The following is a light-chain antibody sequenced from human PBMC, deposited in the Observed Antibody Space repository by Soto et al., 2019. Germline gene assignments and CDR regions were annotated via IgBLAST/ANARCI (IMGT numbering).Light chain of an antibody. CDR3: QQYNSFSLIT. CDR2: DIS. CDR1: QDVTTN. J-gene: IGKJ5*01. V-gene: IGKV3-15*01. Sequence: EIRMTQFPATVSASPGEGATLSCRAAQDVTTNFAWYQLKRGQPPRLLIYDISTRATGVPARFSGSGSGTEFTLTISNLQPDDFATYFCQQYNSFSLITFGQGTRLEIK.